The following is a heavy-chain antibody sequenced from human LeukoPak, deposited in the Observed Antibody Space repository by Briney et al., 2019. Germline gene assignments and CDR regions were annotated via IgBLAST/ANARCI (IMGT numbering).Heavy chain of an antibody. CDR1: GFTFSYYA. J-gene: IGHJ4*02. Sequence: GGSLRLSCAGSGFTFSYYAMSWVRQAPGKGLEWVSLIGGSGDSTYYADSVKGRFTISRDNSKNTLYLQMNSLRAEDTAVYYCATRILPGYYPLDYWGQGTLVTVSS. CDR2: IGGSGDST. V-gene: IGHV3-23*01. CDR3: ATRILPGYYPLDY. D-gene: IGHD3-9*01.